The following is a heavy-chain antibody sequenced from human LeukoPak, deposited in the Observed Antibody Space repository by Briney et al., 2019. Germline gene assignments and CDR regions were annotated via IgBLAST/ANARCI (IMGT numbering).Heavy chain of an antibody. CDR1: GGSISDSY. J-gene: IGHJ3*02. Sequence: PSETLSLTCTVSGGSISDSYWSWIRHSPGMGLEWIAYIHHSGNTNASPPLKSRVTISIDTPKNQFSLKLSSVTAADTAVYYCVRWQYCGGNCFFSAFDIWGQGTTVTVSS. D-gene: IGHD2-21*01. CDR3: VRWQYCGGNCFFSAFDI. CDR2: IHHSGNT. V-gene: IGHV4-59*01.